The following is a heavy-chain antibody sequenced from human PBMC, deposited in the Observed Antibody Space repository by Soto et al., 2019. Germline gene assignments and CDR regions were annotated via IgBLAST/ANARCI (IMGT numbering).Heavy chain of an antibody. V-gene: IGHV1-46*01. J-gene: IGHJ4*02. CDR3: ARDGPDHYYDSSGYYHDY. CDR2: INPSGGST. CDR1: GYTFTSYY. Sequence: ASVKVSCKASGYTFTSYYMHWVRQAPGQGLEWMGIINPSGGSTSYAQKFQGRVTMTRDTSTSTVYMELSSLRSEDTAVYYCARDGPDHYYDSSGYYHDYWGQGTLVTVSS. D-gene: IGHD3-22*01.